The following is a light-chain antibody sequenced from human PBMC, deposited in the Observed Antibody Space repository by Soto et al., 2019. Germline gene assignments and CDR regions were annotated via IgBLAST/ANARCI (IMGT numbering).Light chain of an antibody. V-gene: IGLV1-40*01. CDR3: QSYDSSLSGYV. CDR1: SSKIGAGYD. Sequence: QSVLTQPPSVSGAPGQRVTISCTGSSSKIGAGYDVHWYQQLPGTAPKLLIYGNSNRPSGVPDRFSGSKSGTSASLAITGLQAEDEADYYCQSYDSSLSGYVFGTVTKVTGL. CDR2: GNS. J-gene: IGLJ1*01.